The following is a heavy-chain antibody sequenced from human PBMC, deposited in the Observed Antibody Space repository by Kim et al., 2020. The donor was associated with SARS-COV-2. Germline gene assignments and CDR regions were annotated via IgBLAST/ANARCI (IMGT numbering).Heavy chain of an antibody. CDR3: ARDAPLLWFGETGGGMDV. CDR2: IYYSGST. J-gene: IGHJ6*02. Sequence: SETLSLTCTVSGGSVSSGSYYWSWIRQPPGKGLEWIGYIYYSGSTNYNPSLKSRVTISVDTSKNQFSLKLSSVTAADTAVYYCARDAPLLWFGETGGGMDVWGQGTTVTVSS. D-gene: IGHD3-10*01. V-gene: IGHV4-61*01. CDR1: GGSVSSGSYY.